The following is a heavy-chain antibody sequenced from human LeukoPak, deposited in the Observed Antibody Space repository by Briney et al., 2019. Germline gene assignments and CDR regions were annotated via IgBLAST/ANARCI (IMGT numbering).Heavy chain of an antibody. V-gene: IGHV5-51*01. Sequence: PGESLKISCKGSGYSFTSYWIGWVRQMPGKGLEWMGIIYPGDSDTRYSPSFQGQVTISADKSISTAYLQWTSLKASDTAMYYCARARLKTYYYDSSGYFPSASAFDIWGQGTMVTVSS. J-gene: IGHJ3*02. CDR3: ARARLKTYYYDSSGYFPSASAFDI. D-gene: IGHD3-22*01. CDR2: IYPGDSDT. CDR1: GYSFTSYW.